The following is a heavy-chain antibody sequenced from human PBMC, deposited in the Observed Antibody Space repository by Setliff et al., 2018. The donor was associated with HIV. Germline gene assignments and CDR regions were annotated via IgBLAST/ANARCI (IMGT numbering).Heavy chain of an antibody. V-gene: IGHV3-33*06. J-gene: IGHJ4*02. CDR1: GFTFNSYG. D-gene: IGHD3-3*01. Sequence: LSCAASGFTFNSYGIHWVRQAPGKGLEWVALIWYDASKKEYSDSVKGRFNILRDDSKKTAYLQMNSLRDEDTAVYYCVKDVLKFWSGSGALDFWGPGTLVTVSS. CDR3: VKDVLKFWSGSGALDF. CDR2: IWYDASKK.